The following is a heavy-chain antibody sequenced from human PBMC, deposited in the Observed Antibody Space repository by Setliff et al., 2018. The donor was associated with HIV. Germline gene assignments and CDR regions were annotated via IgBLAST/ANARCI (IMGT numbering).Heavy chain of an antibody. CDR1: GYSISSGYY. CDR2: IYHSGST. V-gene: IGHV4-38-2*01. Sequence: SETLSLTCAVSGYSISSGYYWGWIRQPPGKGLEWIGSIYHSGSTYYNPSLKSRVTISVDTSKNQFSLKLTSVTAADTAVYYCARQTNYYDSTGYPTRAFDTWGQGTMVTVS. J-gene: IGHJ3*02. D-gene: IGHD3-22*01. CDR3: ARQTNYYDSTGYPTRAFDT.